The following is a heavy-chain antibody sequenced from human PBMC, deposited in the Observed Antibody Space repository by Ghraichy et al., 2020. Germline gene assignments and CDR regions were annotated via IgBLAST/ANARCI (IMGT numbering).Heavy chain of an antibody. CDR2: INSDGSST. Sequence: GGSLRLSCAASGFTFSKYWMHWVRQAPGKGLVWVSRINSDGSSTNYADPVKGRFTISRDNAKNTLYLQMNGLRAEDTAVYYCVRDDYGDYAFDYWGQGTLVTFSS. V-gene: IGHV3-74*01. CDR3: VRDDYGDYAFDY. CDR1: GFTFSKYW. D-gene: IGHD4-17*01. J-gene: IGHJ4*02.